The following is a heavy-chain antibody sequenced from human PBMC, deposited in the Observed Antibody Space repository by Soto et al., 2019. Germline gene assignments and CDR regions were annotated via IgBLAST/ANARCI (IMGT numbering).Heavy chain of an antibody. D-gene: IGHD6-19*01. CDR2: ISYDGSNK. CDR1: GFTFSSYA. J-gene: IGHJ4*02. CDR3: ARDLGSGWSGFDY. V-gene: IGHV3-30-3*01. Sequence: QVQLVESGGGVVQPGRSLRLSCAASGFTFSSYAMHWVRQAPGKGLEWVAVISYDGSNKYYADSVKGRFTISRDNSKHTLYLQMNSLRAEDTAVYYCARDLGSGWSGFDYWGQGSLVTVSS.